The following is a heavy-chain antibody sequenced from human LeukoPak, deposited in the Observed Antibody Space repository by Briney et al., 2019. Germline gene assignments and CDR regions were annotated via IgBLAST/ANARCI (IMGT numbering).Heavy chain of an antibody. J-gene: IGHJ6*03. V-gene: IGHV4-59*01. CDR1: GGSISSYY. D-gene: IGHD3-22*01. Sequence: PSETLSLTWTVSGGSISSYYWSWIRQPSGKGLEWIGYIYYSGSTNYTPSLKSRVTISVDTSKKPYSLRLSSVTAADTAVYYCARHSDYYDSRNYYYYMDVWGKGTTVTVSS. CDR2: IYYSGST. CDR3: ARHSDYYDSRNYYYYMDV.